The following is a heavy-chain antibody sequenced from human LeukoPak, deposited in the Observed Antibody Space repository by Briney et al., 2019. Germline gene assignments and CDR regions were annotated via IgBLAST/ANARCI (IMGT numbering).Heavy chain of an antibody. D-gene: IGHD2-15*01. Sequence: SETLSLTCTVSGGSISSTSYYWGWIRQPPGKGLEWIGYIHYSGSTNYNPSLKSRVTISVDTSKNQFSLKLSSVTAADTAVYYCARDRGPDCSGGSCWDYWGQGTLVTVSS. J-gene: IGHJ4*02. CDR3: ARDRGPDCSGGSCWDY. V-gene: IGHV4-61*01. CDR2: IHYSGST. CDR1: GGSISSTSYY.